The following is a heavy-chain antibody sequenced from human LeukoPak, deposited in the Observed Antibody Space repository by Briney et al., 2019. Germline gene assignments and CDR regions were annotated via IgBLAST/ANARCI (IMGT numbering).Heavy chain of an antibody. D-gene: IGHD3-9*01. CDR2: ITSGGGYT. CDR1: GFTFSPYN. J-gene: IGHJ4*02. Sequence: GGSLRLSCAASGFTFSPYNMNWVRQAPGKGLEWVSSITSGGGYTYYADSVKGRFTTSRDNAKNSLSLRLDSLRAEDTAVYYCARGHYDVLTSSYKWTPDYWGQGTLVTVSS. CDR3: ARGHYDVLTSSYKWTPDY. V-gene: IGHV3-21*06.